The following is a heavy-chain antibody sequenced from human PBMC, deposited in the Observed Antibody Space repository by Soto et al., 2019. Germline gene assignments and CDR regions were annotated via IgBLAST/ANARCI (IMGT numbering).Heavy chain of an antibody. CDR2: INHSGNT. Sequence: QVQLQQWGAGLLKPSETLSLTCAVYGKSLSGYYWSWIRQPPGKALEWIGEINHSGNTTYNPSLKSRVTISVDTSKNQLFLNLSSAPAADTAMYFCARHHVRGRTIAGAAEFWGQGTLVTVSS. D-gene: IGHD1-26*01. CDR1: GKSLSGYY. CDR3: ARHHVRGRTIAGAAEF. V-gene: IGHV4-34*01. J-gene: IGHJ4*02.